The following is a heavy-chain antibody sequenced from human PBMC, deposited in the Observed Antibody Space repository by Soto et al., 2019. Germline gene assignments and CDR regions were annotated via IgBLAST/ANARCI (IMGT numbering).Heavy chain of an antibody. CDR1: GGSINSRSYY. V-gene: IGHV4-39*01. Sequence: SETLSLTCTVSGGSINSRSYYWGWIRQSPGKGLEWIGSIYYSGSTYYNPSLKSRVAMSVDTSTNQFSLKLRSVSAADTAVYYCARQRTSVVTKAYFDDWGQGSLVTVSS. CDR2: IYYSGST. CDR3: ARQRTSVVTKAYFDD. J-gene: IGHJ4*02. D-gene: IGHD2-21*02.